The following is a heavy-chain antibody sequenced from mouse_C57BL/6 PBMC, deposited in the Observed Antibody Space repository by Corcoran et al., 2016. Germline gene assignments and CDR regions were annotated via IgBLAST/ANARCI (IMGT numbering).Heavy chain of an antibody. Sequence: EVQLQQSGPELVKPGASVKISCKASGYTFTDYYMNWVKQSHGKSLEWIGDINPNNGGTSYNQKFKGKATLTVDKSSSTAYMELRSLISEDSAVYYCARLGSGYAYYFDYWGQGTTLTVSS. CDR1: GYTFTDYY. CDR3: ARLGSGYAYYFDY. CDR2: INPNNGGT. D-gene: IGHD3-2*02. J-gene: IGHJ2*01. V-gene: IGHV1-26*01.